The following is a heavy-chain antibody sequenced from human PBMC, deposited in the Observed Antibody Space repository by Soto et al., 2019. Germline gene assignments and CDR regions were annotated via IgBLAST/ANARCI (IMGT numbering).Heavy chain of an antibody. V-gene: IGHV5-10-1*01. CDR3: AGLPGGTTGTTFPDY. CDR2: IDPSDSYT. D-gene: IGHD1-1*01. J-gene: IGHJ4*02. CDR1: GYSFTSYW. Sequence: PGESLKISCKGSGYSFTSYWISWVRQMPGKGLEWMGRIDPSDSYTNYSPSFQGHVTISADKSISTAYLQWSSLKASDTAMYYCAGLPGGTTGTTFPDYWGQGTLVTVS.